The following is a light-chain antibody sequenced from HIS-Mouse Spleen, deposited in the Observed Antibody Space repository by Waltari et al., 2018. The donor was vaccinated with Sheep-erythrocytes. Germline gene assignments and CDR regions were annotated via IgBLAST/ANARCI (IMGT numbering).Light chain of an antibody. J-gene: IGLJ1*01. CDR1: SSDVGGYNY. CDR3: CSYAGSYNHV. V-gene: IGLV2-11*01. CDR2: DVS. Sequence: QSALTQPRSVSGSPGQSVTISCTGTSSDVGGYNYVSWYQQHPGKAPKLMIYDVSKRPSGVPDPFSGSKSGTPASLTISGLQAEDEADYYCCSYAGSYNHVCATGTKVTVL.